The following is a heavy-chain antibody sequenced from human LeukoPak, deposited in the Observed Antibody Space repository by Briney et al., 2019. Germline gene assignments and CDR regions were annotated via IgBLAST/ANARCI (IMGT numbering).Heavy chain of an antibody. V-gene: IGHV4-31*03. D-gene: IGHD6-19*01. J-gene: IGHJ2*01. CDR2: IYYSGST. Sequence: SQTLSLTCTVSGGSISSGGYYWSWIRQHPGKGLEWIGYIYYSGSTYYNPSLKSRVTISVDTSKNQFSLKLSSVTAADTAVYYCARDVYSSGTGHSDLWGRGTLVTVSS. CDR1: GGSISSGGYY. CDR3: ARDVYSSGTGHSDL.